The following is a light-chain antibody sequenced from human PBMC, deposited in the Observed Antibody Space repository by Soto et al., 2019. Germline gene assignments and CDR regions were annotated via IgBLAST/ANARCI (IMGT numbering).Light chain of an antibody. CDR3: QQYGNSPPLT. J-gene: IGKJ4*01. CDR2: GAS. CDR1: QSVSSH. Sequence: EIVLTQSPGTLSLSPGERATLSCRASQSVSSHLAWYQQRPGQAPRLLIYGASSRATGIPDRFSGSGSGTDFTLPISRLEAEDFALYYCQQYGNSPPLTFGGGTKVEIK. V-gene: IGKV3-20*01.